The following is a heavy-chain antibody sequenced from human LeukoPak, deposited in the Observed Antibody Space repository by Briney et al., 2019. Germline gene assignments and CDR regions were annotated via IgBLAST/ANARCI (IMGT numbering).Heavy chain of an antibody. CDR3: AKGLPVLRFLEWLRNPGDADAFDI. CDR1: GFTFSSYA. J-gene: IGHJ3*02. Sequence: GGSLRLSCAASGFTFSSYAMSWVRQAPGEGLEWVSAISGSGGSTYYADSVKGRFTISRDNSKNTLYLQMNSLRAEDTAVYYCAKGLPVLRFLEWLRNPGDADAFDIWGQGTMVTVSS. V-gene: IGHV3-23*01. D-gene: IGHD3-3*01. CDR2: ISGSGGST.